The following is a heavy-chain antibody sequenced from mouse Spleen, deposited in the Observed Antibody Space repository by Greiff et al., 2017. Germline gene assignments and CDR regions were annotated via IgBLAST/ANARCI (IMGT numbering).Heavy chain of an antibody. CDR2: IYPSDSYT. J-gene: IGHJ3*01. CDR1: GYTFTSYW. Sequence: QVQLQQPGAELVRPGASVKLSCKASGYTFTSYWINWVKQRPGQGLEWIGNIYPSDSYTNYNQKFKDKATLTVDKSSSTAYMQLSSPTSEDSAVYYCTRDSSGAYWGQGTLVTVSA. D-gene: IGHD3-2*01. CDR3: TRDSSGAY. V-gene: IGHV1-69*02.